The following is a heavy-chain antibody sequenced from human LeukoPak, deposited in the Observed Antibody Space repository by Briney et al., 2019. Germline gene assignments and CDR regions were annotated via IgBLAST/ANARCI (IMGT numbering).Heavy chain of an antibody. CDR1: GYTLTELS. J-gene: IGHJ3*02. CDR3: ATESFRPDIDAFDI. Sequence: GASVKVSCKVSGYTLTELSMHWVRQAPGEGLEWMGGFDPEDGETIYAQKFQGRVTMTEDTSTDTAYMELSSLRSEDTAVYYCATESFRPDIDAFDIWGQGTMVTVSS. D-gene: IGHD1-14*01. CDR2: FDPEDGET. V-gene: IGHV1-24*01.